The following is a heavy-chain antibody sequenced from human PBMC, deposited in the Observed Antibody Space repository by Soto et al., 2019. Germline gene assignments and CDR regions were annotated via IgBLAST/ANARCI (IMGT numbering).Heavy chain of an antibody. J-gene: IGHJ6*02. Sequence: PSETLSLTCAVYGGSFSGYYWSWIRQPPGKGLEWIGEINHSGSTNYNPPLKSRVTISVDTSKNQFSLKLSSVTAADTAVYYCSRVRVRGAHNYYYYYGMDVWGQGTTVTVSS. V-gene: IGHV4-34*01. CDR2: INHSGST. CDR3: SRVRVRGAHNYYYYYGMDV. D-gene: IGHD3-10*01. CDR1: GGSFSGYY.